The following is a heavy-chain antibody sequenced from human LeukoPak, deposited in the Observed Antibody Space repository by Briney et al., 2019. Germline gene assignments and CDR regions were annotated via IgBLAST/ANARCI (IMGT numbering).Heavy chain of an antibody. D-gene: IGHD2-2*01. V-gene: IGHV3-23*01. CDR1: GFTFSSYA. CDR2: ISGSGGST. J-gene: IGHJ4*02. CDR3: AKDAPVNIVVVPAANS. Sequence: GGSLRLSCAASGFTFSSYAMSWVRQAPGKGLEGVSAISGSGGSTYSADSVKGRFTISRDNSKNTLYLQMTSLRAEDTAVYYCAKDAPVNIVVVPAANSWGQGTLVTVSS.